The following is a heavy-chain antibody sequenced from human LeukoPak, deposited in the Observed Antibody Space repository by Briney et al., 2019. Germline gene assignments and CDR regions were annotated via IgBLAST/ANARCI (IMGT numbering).Heavy chain of an antibody. CDR2: IIPIFGTA. D-gene: IGHD4-17*01. CDR3: ACVAYGDYVEWFDP. J-gene: IGHJ5*02. V-gene: IGHV1-69*05. Sequence: SVKVSCKASGGTFSSYASSWVRQAPGQGLEWMVGIIPIFGTANYGQKFQGRIQITTDESTSTAYMELSSPRSEDTAVYYCACVAYGDYVEWFDPWGQGTLVTVSS. CDR1: GGTFSSYA.